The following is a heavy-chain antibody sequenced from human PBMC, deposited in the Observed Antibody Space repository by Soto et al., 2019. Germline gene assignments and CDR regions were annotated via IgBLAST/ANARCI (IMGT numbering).Heavy chain of an antibody. V-gene: IGHV1-58*02. J-gene: IGHJ6*02. Sequence: SVKVSCKTSGFTFSLSAIQWVRQTRGQRPEWIGWIVSAIGRTNNAQMFQGRVTITADESTSTAYMELSSLRSEDTAVYYCASRYCSSTSCYAGIWGRRYYYYGMDVWGQGTTVTVSS. D-gene: IGHD2-2*01. CDR3: ASRYCSSTSCYAGIWGRRYYYYGMDV. CDR2: IVSAIGRT. CDR1: GFTFSLSA.